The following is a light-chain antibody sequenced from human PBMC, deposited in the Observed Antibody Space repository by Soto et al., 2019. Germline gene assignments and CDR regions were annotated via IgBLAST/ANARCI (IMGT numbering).Light chain of an antibody. V-gene: IGLV6-57*04. CDR3: QSFDSNSVI. CDR2: KND. Sequence: NFMLTQSHSVSESPGKTVTISCTRSSGSIASNHVQWYQQRPGSAPTTVIYKNDQRPSGVPDRFSGSIDSSSNSASLTISGLKTEDEADYYFQSFDSNSVIFGGGTKLTVL. J-gene: IGLJ2*01. CDR1: SGSIASNH.